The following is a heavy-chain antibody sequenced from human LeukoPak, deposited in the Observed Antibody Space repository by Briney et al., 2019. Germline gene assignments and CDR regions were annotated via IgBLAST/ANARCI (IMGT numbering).Heavy chain of an antibody. Sequence: ASVKVSCKASGYTFSSYGISWVRQAPAQGLEWMGWISAYNGNTNYAQKLQGRVTMTTDTSTSTAYMELRSLRSDDTAVYYCARERWFYSSSPPGYWGQGTLVTVSS. CDR3: ARERWFYSSSPPGY. CDR2: ISAYNGNT. CDR1: GYTFSSYG. J-gene: IGHJ4*02. V-gene: IGHV1-18*04. D-gene: IGHD6-13*01.